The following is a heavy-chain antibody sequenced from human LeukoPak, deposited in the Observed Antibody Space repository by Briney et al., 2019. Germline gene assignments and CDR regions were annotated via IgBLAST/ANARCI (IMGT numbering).Heavy chain of an antibody. Sequence: SVKVSCKASGGTFNNYAISWVRQAPGQGLEWMGGIIPIFGTANYAQKFRGRVTINTDESKSTDYMEVSRLRSEDTAVYYCARDSEAYCGGDCYSPHHDAFDIWGQGTMVTVSS. CDR1: GGTFNNYA. CDR3: ARDSEAYCGGDCYSPHHDAFDI. J-gene: IGHJ3*02. V-gene: IGHV1-69*05. CDR2: IIPIFGTA. D-gene: IGHD2-21*02.